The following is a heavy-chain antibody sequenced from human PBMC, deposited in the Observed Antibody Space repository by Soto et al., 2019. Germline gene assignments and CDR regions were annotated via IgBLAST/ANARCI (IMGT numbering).Heavy chain of an antibody. CDR3: AKGSYYYGSGSFDFGSVFDY. CDR1: GFTFSSYA. J-gene: IGHJ4*02. CDR2: ISGSGGST. Sequence: GGSLRLSCAASGFTFSSYAMSWVRQAPGKGLEWVSAISGSGGSTYYADSVKGRFTISRDNSKNTRYLQMNSLRAEDTAVYYCAKGSYYYGSGSFDFGSVFDYWGQGTLVTVSS. V-gene: IGHV3-23*01. D-gene: IGHD3-10*01.